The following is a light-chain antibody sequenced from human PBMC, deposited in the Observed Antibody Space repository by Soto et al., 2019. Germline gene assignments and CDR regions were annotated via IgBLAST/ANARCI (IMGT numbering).Light chain of an antibody. CDR3: TSYTTTSAVI. V-gene: IGLV2-14*01. CDR1: GRDIGAYDY. J-gene: IGLJ2*01. CDR2: GVK. Sequence: QSVLAQPACVSGCPGQSITISCTGSGRDIGAYDYVSWYQQHPGKAPKLLIYGVKNRPSGVSYRFSGSKSGNTASLTISGLQAEDEADYFCTSYTTTSAVIFGGGTKVTVL.